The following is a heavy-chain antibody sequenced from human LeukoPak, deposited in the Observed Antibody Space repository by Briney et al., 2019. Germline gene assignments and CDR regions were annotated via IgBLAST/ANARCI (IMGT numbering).Heavy chain of an antibody. Sequence: SETLSLTCAVYGGSFSGYYWSWIRQPAGKGLEWIGRIYSSGSTNYNPSLQSRFTISVDPSKNQFSLKLNSVTAADTAVYYCAREGLNMVRGVIPKEAWGWFDPWGQGTLVTVSS. D-gene: IGHD3-10*01. CDR3: AREGLNMVRGVIPKEAWGWFDP. CDR2: IYSSGST. V-gene: IGHV4-4*07. J-gene: IGHJ5*02. CDR1: GGSFSGYY.